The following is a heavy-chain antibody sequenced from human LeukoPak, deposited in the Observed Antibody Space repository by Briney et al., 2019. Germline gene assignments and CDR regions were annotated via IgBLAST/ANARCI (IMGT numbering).Heavy chain of an antibody. CDR3: ARAVTPPLYYMDV. CDR1: GGSISSYY. J-gene: IGHJ6*03. V-gene: IGHV4-59*01. D-gene: IGHD4-11*01. CDR2: IYYSGST. Sequence: SETLSLTCTVSGGSISSYYWSWIRQPPGKGLEWIGYIYYSGSTNYNPSLKSRVTISVDTSKNQFSLKLSSVTAADTAVYYCARAVTPPLYYMDVWGKGTTVTVSS.